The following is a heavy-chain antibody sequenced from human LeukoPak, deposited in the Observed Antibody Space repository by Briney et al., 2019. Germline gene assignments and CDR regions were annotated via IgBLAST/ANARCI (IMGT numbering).Heavy chain of an antibody. CDR1: GYTFTGYY. CDR2: INPNSGGT. J-gene: IGHJ4*02. D-gene: IGHD6-19*01. Sequence: ASVKVSCKASGYTFTGYYMHWVRQAPGQGLEWMGWINPNSGGTNYAQKFQGRVTMTRDTSTSTVYMELSSLRSEDTAVYYCARGGSGWSHTHFDYWGQGTLVTVSS. CDR3: ARGGSGWSHTHFDY. V-gene: IGHV1-2*02.